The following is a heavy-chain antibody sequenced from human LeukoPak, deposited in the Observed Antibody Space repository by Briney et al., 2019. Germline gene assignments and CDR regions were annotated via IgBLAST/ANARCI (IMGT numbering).Heavy chain of an antibody. V-gene: IGHV4-59*02. CDR3: ASRKLGNDY. Sequence: SETLSLTCAISGGSVSDYYWSWIRQSPGKGLEWIGYMYYTGSTSYNPSLKSRVTISADTSKNEFSLKLNSVTAADAAVYYCASRKLGNDYWGQGTLVTVSS. CDR1: GGSVSDYY. CDR2: MYYTGST. D-gene: IGHD7-27*01. J-gene: IGHJ4*02.